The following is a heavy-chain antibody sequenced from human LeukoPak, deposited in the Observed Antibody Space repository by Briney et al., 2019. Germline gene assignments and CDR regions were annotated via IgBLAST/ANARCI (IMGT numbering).Heavy chain of an antibody. D-gene: IGHD3-22*01. CDR3: AKVEYDSSGYYYAGAFDI. CDR1: GFTFSGYA. V-gene: IGHV3-23*01. Sequence: PGGSLRLSCAASGFTFSGYAMSWVRQAPGKGLEWVSAISGSGGSTYYADSVKGRFTISRDNSKNTLYLQMNSLRAEDTAVYYCAKVEYDSSGYYYAGAFDIWGQGTMVTVSS. CDR2: ISGSGGST. J-gene: IGHJ3*02.